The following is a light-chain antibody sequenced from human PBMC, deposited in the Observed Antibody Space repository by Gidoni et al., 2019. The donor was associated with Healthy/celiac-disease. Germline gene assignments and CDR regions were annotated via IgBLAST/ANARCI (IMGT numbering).Light chain of an antibody. CDR1: QSVSSN. Sequence: EIVMTQSPATLSVSPGERATLSCRASQSVSSNLAWYQQNPGQAPRLLLYGAVTRATGIPARFSGSGSGTEFTLTISSLQSEDFAVFYGQQYNNWPLWTFGQGTKVEIK. CDR2: GAV. V-gene: IGKV3-15*01. J-gene: IGKJ1*01. CDR3: QQYNNWPLWT.